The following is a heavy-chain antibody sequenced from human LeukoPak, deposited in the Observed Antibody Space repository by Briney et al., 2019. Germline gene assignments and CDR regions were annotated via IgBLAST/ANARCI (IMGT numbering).Heavy chain of an antibody. CDR2: MKQDGSEK. CDR3: ARGGDGSVIDY. J-gene: IGHJ4*02. CDR1: GFIFRNYW. D-gene: IGHD3-10*01. V-gene: IGHV3-7*04. Sequence: GGSLRLSCAASGFIFRNYWMAWVRQAPGKGLEWVANMKQDGSEKYYVDSVKGRFTISRDNAKESLYLQMNSLRADDTAVYYCARGGDGSVIDYWGQGTLVTVSS.